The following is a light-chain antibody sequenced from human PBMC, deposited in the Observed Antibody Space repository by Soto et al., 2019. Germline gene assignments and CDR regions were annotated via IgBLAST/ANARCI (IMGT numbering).Light chain of an antibody. CDR2: DVS. V-gene: IGLV2-11*01. Sequence: QSALTQPRSVSGSPGQSVTISCTGTSSDIGAYNYVSWYQQHPDQAPKLMIYDVSERPSGVPDRFSGSKSGNTASLTISGLQAEDEADYYCCSYAGTYTFVFGSGTKVTVL. CDR1: SSDIGAYNY. J-gene: IGLJ1*01. CDR3: CSYAGTYTFV.